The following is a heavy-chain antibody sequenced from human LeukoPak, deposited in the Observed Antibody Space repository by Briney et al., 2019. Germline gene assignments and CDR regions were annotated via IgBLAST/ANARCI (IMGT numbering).Heavy chain of an antibody. CDR3: ARGGRWELPRPYAFDI. Sequence: EASVKVSCKASGYTFTSYGTSWVRQAPGQGLEWMGWISAYNGNTNYAQKLQGRVTMTTDTSTSTAYMELRSLRSDDTAVYYCARGGRWELPRPYAFDIWGQGTMVTVSS. CDR2: ISAYNGNT. D-gene: IGHD1-26*01. V-gene: IGHV1-18*01. CDR1: GYTFTSYG. J-gene: IGHJ3*02.